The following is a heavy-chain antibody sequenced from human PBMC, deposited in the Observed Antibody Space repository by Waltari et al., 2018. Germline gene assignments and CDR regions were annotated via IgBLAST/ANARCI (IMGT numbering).Heavy chain of an antibody. J-gene: IGHJ3*02. D-gene: IGHD3-10*01. V-gene: IGHV1-69*12. CDR3: ARYPGADAFDI. CDR1: GYTFTDYY. CDR2: IIPIFGTA. Sequence: VQLVQSGAEVKKPGATVKISCKASGYTFTDYYMHWVQQAPGQGLEWMGGIIPIFGTANYAQKFQGRVTITADESTSTAYMELSSLRSEDTAVYYCARYPGADAFDIWGQGTMVTVSS.